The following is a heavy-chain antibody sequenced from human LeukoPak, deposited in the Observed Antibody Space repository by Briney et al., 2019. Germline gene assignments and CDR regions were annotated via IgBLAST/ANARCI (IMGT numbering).Heavy chain of an antibody. D-gene: IGHD3-22*01. J-gene: IGHJ4*02. CDR2: IYYSGST. CDR3: ARVTLIDYYDSSGYVDY. V-gene: IGHV4-59*11. CDR1: GGSISSHY. Sequence: SETLSLTCTVSGGSISSHYWSWIRQPPGKGLEWIGYIYYSGSTNYNPSLKSRVTISVDTSKNLFSLKLSSVTAADTAVYYCARVTLIDYYDSSGYVDYWGQGTLVTVSS.